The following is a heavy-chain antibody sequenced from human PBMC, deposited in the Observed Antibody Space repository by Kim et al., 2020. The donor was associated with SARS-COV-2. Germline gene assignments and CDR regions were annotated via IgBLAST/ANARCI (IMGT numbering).Heavy chain of an antibody. D-gene: IGHD6-6*01. Sequence: SETLSLTCTVSGGSISSGGYYWSWIRQHPGKGLEWIGYIYYSGSTYYNPSLKSRVTISVDTSKNQFSLKLSSVTAADTAVYYCARDYSSSKHYYYYGMDVWGQGTTVTVSS. CDR3: ARDYSSSKHYYYYGMDV. J-gene: IGHJ6*02. CDR1: GGSISSGGYY. CDR2: IYYSGST. V-gene: IGHV4-31*03.